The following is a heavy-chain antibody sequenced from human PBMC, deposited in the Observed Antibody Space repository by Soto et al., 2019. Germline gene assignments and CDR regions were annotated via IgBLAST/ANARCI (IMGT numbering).Heavy chain of an antibody. V-gene: IGHV5-51*01. J-gene: IGHJ4*02. CDR1: GYSFTSYW. Sequence: ESLKISCKGSGYSFTSYWIGWVRQMPGKGLEWMGIIYPGDSDTRYSPSFQGQVTISADKSISTAYLQWSSLKASDTAMYYCASTGYCSGGSCYFFDYWAQGTLVTVSS. D-gene: IGHD2-15*01. CDR2: IYPGDSDT. CDR3: ASTGYCSGGSCYFFDY.